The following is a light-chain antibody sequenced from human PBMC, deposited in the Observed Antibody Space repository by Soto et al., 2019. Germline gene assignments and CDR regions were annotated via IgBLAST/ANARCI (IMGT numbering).Light chain of an antibody. CDR3: QQYNNWPQWT. J-gene: IGKJ1*01. CDR1: QSVSSN. CDR2: GAS. V-gene: IGKV3-15*01. Sequence: EIVMTQSPATLSVSPGERATLSCRASQSVSSNLAWYQQKPGQAPRLRIYGASTRATGITARFSGSGSGTEFTLTISSLQSEDFAVYYCQQYNNWPQWTFVQGTKGGYQ.